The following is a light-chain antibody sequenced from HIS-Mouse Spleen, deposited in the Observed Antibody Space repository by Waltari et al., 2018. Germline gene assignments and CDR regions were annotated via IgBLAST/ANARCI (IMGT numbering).Light chain of an antibody. CDR3: YSTDSSGNHRV. CDR2: EDS. CDR1: ALPKKY. V-gene: IGLV3-10*01. J-gene: IGLJ2*01. Sequence: SYELTQPPSVSVSPGQTARITCSGDALPKKYAYWYQQKSGQAPALVIYEDSNRPSGIPEGFSGASSGTMATLTISGAQVEDEADYYCYSTDSSGNHRVFGGGTKLTVL.